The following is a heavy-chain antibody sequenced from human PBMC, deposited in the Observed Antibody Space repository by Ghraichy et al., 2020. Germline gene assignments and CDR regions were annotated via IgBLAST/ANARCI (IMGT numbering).Heavy chain of an antibody. D-gene: IGHD3-22*01. Sequence: LSLTCAASGFTFSNYAMYWVRQAPGKGLEWVSVIGGSGGSTYYADSVRGRFTIFRDNSKNTLFLQMNSLRAEDTAVYYCAKRAGSGYYYFDYWGQGTLVTVSS. V-gene: IGHV3-23*01. CDR1: GFTFSNYA. CDR2: IGGSGGST. CDR3: AKRAGSGYYYFDY. J-gene: IGHJ4*02.